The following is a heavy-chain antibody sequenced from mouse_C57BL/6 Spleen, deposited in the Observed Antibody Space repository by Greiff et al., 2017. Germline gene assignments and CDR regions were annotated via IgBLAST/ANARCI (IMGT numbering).Heavy chain of an antibody. CDR3: ARNSFASFDV. D-gene: IGHD6-1*01. CDR1: GYTFTTYP. CDR2: IHPYNDDT. Sequence: QVQLQQSGAELVKPGASVKMSCKASGYTFTTYPIEWMKQNHGKSLEWIGNIHPYNDDTQYTEKFKGKATLTVAKSSSTVYLQLSRFTSDDSAGYYCARNSFASFDVWGTGTTVTVSS. V-gene: IGHV1-47*01. J-gene: IGHJ1*03.